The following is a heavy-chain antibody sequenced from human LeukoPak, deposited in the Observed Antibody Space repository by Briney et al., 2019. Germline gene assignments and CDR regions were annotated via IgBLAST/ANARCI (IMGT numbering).Heavy chain of an antibody. CDR1: GFTFSSYA. V-gene: IGHV3-23*01. J-gene: IGHJ4*02. Sequence: GRSLRLSCAASGFTFSSYAMHWVRQAPGKGLEWVSGISGNAGDTFYADSVKGRFTISRDNSKNTLYLQMNSLRAEDTAVYYCAKKGGSDWPPRAFDHWGQGTLATVSS. CDR2: ISGNAGDT. D-gene: IGHD6-19*01. CDR3: AKKGGSDWPPRAFDH.